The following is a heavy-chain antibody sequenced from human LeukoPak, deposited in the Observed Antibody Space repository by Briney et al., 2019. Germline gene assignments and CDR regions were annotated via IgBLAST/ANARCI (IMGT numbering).Heavy chain of an antibody. CDR3: ARDFAMVRGFDY. J-gene: IGHJ4*02. Sequence: ASVKVSCKVSGYTLTELSMHWVRQAPGQGLEWMGWINPNSGGTNYAQKFQGRVTMTRDTSISTAYMELSRLRSDDTAVYYCARDFAMVRGFDYWGQGTLDTVSS. CDR1: GYTLTELS. D-gene: IGHD3-10*01. CDR2: INPNSGGT. V-gene: IGHV1-2*02.